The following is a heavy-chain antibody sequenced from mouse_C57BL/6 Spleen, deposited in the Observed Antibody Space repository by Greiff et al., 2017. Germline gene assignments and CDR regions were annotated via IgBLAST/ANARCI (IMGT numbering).Heavy chain of an antibody. D-gene: IGHD2-1*01. CDR2: IDPANGNT. Sequence: VQLQQSVAELVRPGASVKLSCTASGFNIKNTYMHWVKQRPEQGLEWIGRIDPANGNTKYAPKFQGKATITADTSSNTAYLQLSSLTSEDTAIYYCARSGTMVTTWETYYTMDYGGQGTSVTVSS. CDR1: GFNIKNTY. V-gene: IGHV14-3*01. J-gene: IGHJ4*01. CDR3: ARSGTMVTTWETYYTMDY.